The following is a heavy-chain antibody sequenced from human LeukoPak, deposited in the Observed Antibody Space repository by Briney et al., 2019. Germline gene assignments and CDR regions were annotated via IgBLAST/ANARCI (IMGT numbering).Heavy chain of an antibody. Sequence: SVKVSCKASGGTFSSYAISWVRQAPGQGLEWMGGIIPIFGTANYAQKFQGRVTITADESTSTAYMELSSLRSQDTAVYYCARESENMIGPHFDYWGQGTLVTVSS. CDR1: GGTFSSYA. CDR3: ARESENMIGPHFDY. D-gene: IGHD3-22*01. V-gene: IGHV1-69*13. CDR2: IIPIFGTA. J-gene: IGHJ4*02.